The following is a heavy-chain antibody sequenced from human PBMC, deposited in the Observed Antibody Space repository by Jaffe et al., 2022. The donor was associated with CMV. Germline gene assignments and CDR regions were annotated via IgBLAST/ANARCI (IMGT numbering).Heavy chain of an antibody. CDR1: GYSFTSYW. Sequence: EVQLVQSGAEVKKPGESLKISCKGSGYSFTSYWIGWVRQMPGKGLEWMGIIYPGDSDTRYSPSFQGQVTISADKSISTAYLQWSSLKASDTAMYYCARSRRRFLETDAFDIWGQGTMVTVSS. CDR3: ARSRRRFLETDAFDI. J-gene: IGHJ3*02. CDR2: IYPGDSDT. V-gene: IGHV5-51*01. D-gene: IGHD3-3*01.